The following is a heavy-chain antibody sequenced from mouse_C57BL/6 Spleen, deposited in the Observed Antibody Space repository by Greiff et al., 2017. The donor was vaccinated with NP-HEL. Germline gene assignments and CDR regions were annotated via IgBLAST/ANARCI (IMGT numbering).Heavy chain of an antibody. CDR1: GYTFTSYW. Sequence: QVQLQQPGAELVMPGASVKLSCKASGYTFTSYWMHWVKQRPGQGLEWIGEIYPSDSYTNYNQKFKGKSTLTVDKSSSTAYMQLSSLTSEDSAVYYSARSNYYGSSSSDLGYWGKGTTLTVAS. V-gene: IGHV1-69*01. J-gene: IGHJ2*01. D-gene: IGHD1-1*01. CDR3: ARSNYYGSSSSDLGY. CDR2: IYPSDSYT.